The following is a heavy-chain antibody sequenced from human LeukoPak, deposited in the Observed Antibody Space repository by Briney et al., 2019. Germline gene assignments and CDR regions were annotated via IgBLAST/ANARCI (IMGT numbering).Heavy chain of an antibody. CDR2: INPSGGST. CDR3: ARGSGSYYVLVY. Sequence: APVKVSCKASGYTFTSYYMHWVRQAPGQGLEWMGIINPSGGSTSYAQKFQGRVTMTRDMSTSTVYMELSSLRSEDTAVYYCARGSGSYYVLVYWGQGTLVTVSS. CDR1: GYTFTSYY. J-gene: IGHJ4*02. D-gene: IGHD1-26*01. V-gene: IGHV1-46*01.